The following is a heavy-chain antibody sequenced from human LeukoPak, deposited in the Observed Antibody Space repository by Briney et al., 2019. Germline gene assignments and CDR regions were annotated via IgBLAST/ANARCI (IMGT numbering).Heavy chain of an antibody. CDR2: IIPIFGTA. D-gene: IGHD6-13*01. CDR1: GGTFSSYA. Sequence: GASVKVSCKASGGTFSSYAISWVRQAPGQGLEWMGGIIPIFGTANYAQKFQGRVTITADESTSTAYMELSSLRSEDTAVYYCARVSKLQQLWFDPWGQGTLVTVSS. V-gene: IGHV1-69*13. CDR3: ARVSKLQQLWFDP. J-gene: IGHJ5*02.